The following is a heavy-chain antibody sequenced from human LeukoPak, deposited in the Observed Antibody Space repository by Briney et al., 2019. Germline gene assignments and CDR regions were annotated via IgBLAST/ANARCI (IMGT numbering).Heavy chain of an antibody. Sequence: SETLSLTCAVYGGSFSGYYWSWIRQPPGKGLEWIGYIYYSGSTNYNPSLKSRVTISVDTSKNQFSLKLSSVTAADAAVYYCASSLNCYYGMDVWGQGTRSPSP. CDR2: IYYSGST. CDR1: GGSFSGYY. V-gene: IGHV4-59*08. J-gene: IGHJ6*02. CDR3: ASSLNCYYGMDV.